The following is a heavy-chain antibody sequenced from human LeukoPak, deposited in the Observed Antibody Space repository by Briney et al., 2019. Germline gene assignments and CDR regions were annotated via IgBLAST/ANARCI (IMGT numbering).Heavy chain of an antibody. V-gene: IGHV4-59*08. CDR3: ARHPDYYDSSGSNWFDP. CDR1: GGSISSYY. CDR2: VSYTGTT. Sequence: SETLSLACTVSGGSISSYYWDWIRQPPGKGLEWIGYVSYTGTTNYNPSLNSRVTISVDTSKNQFSLRLSSVTAADTAVYYCARHPDYYDSSGSNWFDPWGQGTLVTVSS. D-gene: IGHD3-22*01. J-gene: IGHJ5*02.